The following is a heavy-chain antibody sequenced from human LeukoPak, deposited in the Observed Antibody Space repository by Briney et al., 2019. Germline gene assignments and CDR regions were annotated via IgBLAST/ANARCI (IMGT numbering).Heavy chain of an antibody. CDR2: MNPNSGNT. J-gene: IGHJ4*02. CDR1: GYTFTSYD. CDR3: ARWCSSTSCYKNNFDY. D-gene: IGHD2-2*02. Sequence: ASVKVSCKASGYTFTSYDINWVRQATGQGLEWMGWMNPNSGNTGYAQKFQGRVTMTRNTSTTTAYMELSSLRSEDTAVYYCARWCSSTSCYKNNFDYWGQGTLVTVSS. V-gene: IGHV1-8*01.